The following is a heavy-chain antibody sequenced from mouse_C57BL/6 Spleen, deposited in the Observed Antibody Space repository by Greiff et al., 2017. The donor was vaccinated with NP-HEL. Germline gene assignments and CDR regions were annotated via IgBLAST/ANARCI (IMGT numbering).Heavy chain of an antibody. CDR1: GFTFSDYG. J-gene: IGHJ3*01. Sequence: DVKLVESGGGLVKPGGSLKLSCAASGFTFSDYGMHWVRQAPEKGLEWVAYISSGSSTIYYADTVKGRFTISRDNAKNTLFLQMTSLRSEDTAMYYCARAGSSYTGWFAYWGQGTLVTVSA. CDR3: ARAGSSYTGWFAY. CDR2: ISSGSSTI. V-gene: IGHV5-17*01. D-gene: IGHD1-1*01.